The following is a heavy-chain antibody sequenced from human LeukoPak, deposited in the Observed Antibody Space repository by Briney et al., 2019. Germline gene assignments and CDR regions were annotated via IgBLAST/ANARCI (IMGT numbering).Heavy chain of an antibody. Sequence: GGSLRLSCAASGFTFSTYGMIWVRQAPGKGLEWVTSIRYEGSNKYYANSVKGRFAISRDNSKNTVYLQMNSLRAEDAAVYYCANGKSEDNSGWPRGTFWGQGTLVTVSS. D-gene: IGHD5-12*01. CDR2: IRYEGSNK. CDR3: ANGKSEDNSGWPRGTF. V-gene: IGHV3-30*02. J-gene: IGHJ4*02. CDR1: GFTFSTYG.